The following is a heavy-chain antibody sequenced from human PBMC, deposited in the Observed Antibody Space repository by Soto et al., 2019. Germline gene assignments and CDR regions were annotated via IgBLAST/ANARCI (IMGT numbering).Heavy chain of an antibody. Sequence: QLVESGGGQVKPGDSLRLSCAASGFTFTTYTMNWLHQAPGRGLEWVSSISSSSTYIFYADSVRGRFTISRDNAKNSLSLQVASLKAEDTAVYYCARSVVRVATAVNAFDLWGQGTLVTVSS. CDR2: ISSSSTYI. D-gene: IGHD5-12*01. CDR3: ARSVVRVATAVNAFDL. J-gene: IGHJ3*01. CDR1: GFTFTTYT. V-gene: IGHV3-21*01.